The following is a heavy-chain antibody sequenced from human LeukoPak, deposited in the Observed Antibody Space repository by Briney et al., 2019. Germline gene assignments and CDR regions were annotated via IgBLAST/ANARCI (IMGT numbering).Heavy chain of an antibody. Sequence: SETLSLTCTVSGGSVSSGSYYWSWIRQPPGKGLEWIGYIYYSGSTNYNPSLKSRVTISVDTSKNQFSLKLSSVTAADTAVYYCATAVAGTVRGLYFDHWGQGTLVTVSS. J-gene: IGHJ4*02. D-gene: IGHD6-19*01. V-gene: IGHV4-61*01. CDR3: ATAVAGTVRGLYFDH. CDR2: IYYSGST. CDR1: GGSVSSGSYY.